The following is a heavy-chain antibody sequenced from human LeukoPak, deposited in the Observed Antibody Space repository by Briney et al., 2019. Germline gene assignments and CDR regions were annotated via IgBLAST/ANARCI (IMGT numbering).Heavy chain of an antibody. CDR1: GFTFSSYA. D-gene: IGHD6-13*01. CDR3: ARDSSGMSSGY. CDR2: ISYDGSNK. Sequence: GGSLRLSCAASGFTFSSYAMHWVRQAPGKGLEWVAVISYDGSNKYYADSVKGRFTISRDNSKNTLYLQMNSLRAEDTAVYYCARDSSGMSSGYWGQGTLVTVSS. V-gene: IGHV3-30*14. J-gene: IGHJ4*02.